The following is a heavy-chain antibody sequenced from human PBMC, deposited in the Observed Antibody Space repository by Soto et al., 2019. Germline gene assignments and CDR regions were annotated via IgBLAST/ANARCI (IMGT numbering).Heavy chain of an antibody. Sequence: QAQLVESGGGLVKPGGSLRLSCAASGFTFSDYYMSWIRQAPGRGLEWVSYISDSGNSIYYTDSVKGRFTISRDNAKNSLYLQMNNLRADDTAVYFCAREGEQWLVSAYDYWGQGTLVTVSS. D-gene: IGHD6-19*01. J-gene: IGHJ4*02. V-gene: IGHV3-11*01. CDR2: ISDSGNSI. CDR1: GFTFSDYY. CDR3: AREGEQWLVSAYDY.